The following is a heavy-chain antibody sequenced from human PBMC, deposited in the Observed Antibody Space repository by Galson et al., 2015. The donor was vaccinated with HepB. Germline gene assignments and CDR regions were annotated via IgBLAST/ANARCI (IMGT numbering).Heavy chain of an antibody. V-gene: IGHV3-30*18. CDR2: ISYDGSNK. Sequence: SLRLSCAASGFTFSSYSMHWVRQAPGKGLEWVAVISYDGSNKYYADSVKGRFTISRDNSKNTLYLQMNSLRAEDTAVYYCAKDGGDGGFDYWGQGTLVTVSS. CDR1: GFTFSSYS. CDR3: AKDGGDGGFDY. J-gene: IGHJ4*02. D-gene: IGHD2-21*01.